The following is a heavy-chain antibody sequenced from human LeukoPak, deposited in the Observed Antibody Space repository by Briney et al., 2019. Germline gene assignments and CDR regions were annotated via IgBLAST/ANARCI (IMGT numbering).Heavy chain of an antibody. V-gene: IGHV3-30*03. J-gene: IGHJ3*02. Sequence: PGGSLRLSCAASGFTFSSYGMHWVRQAPGKGLEWVAVISYDGSNKYFADSVKGRFTISRDNSKNTLYLQMDSLRAEDTAVYYCARDHGTVTTIRGFDIWGQGTMVTVSS. CDR1: GFTFSSYG. D-gene: IGHD4-17*01. CDR3: ARDHGTVTTIRGFDI. CDR2: ISYDGSNK.